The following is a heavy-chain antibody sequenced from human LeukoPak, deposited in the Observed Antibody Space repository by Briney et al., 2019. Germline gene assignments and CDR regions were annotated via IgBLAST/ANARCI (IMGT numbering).Heavy chain of an antibody. D-gene: IGHD6-19*01. J-gene: IGHJ4*02. V-gene: IGHV3-48*01. CDR1: GFTFSSYS. Sequence: GGSLRLSCAASGFTFSSYSMNWVRQAPGKGLEWVSYISSSSSTIYYADSVKGRFTISRDNSKNTLYLQMNSLRAEDTAVYYCARVSSSGWTHFDYWGQGTLVTVSS. CDR3: ARVSSSGWTHFDY. CDR2: ISSSSSTI.